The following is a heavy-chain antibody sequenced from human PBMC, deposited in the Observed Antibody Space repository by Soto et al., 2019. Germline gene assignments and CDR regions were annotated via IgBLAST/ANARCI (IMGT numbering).Heavy chain of an antibody. J-gene: IGHJ4*02. Sequence: ALVKGSWKGSGYGFTVYGSSWGRQDHGQGLEWMGWISAYNGNTNYAQKLQGRVTMTTDTSTSTAYMELRSLRSDDTAVYYCARDDYYDSSGYSTGLHYWVQGTPVTVS. CDR2: ISAYNGNT. CDR3: ARDDYYDSSGYSTGLHY. D-gene: IGHD3-22*01. CDR1: GYGFTVYG. V-gene: IGHV1-18*01.